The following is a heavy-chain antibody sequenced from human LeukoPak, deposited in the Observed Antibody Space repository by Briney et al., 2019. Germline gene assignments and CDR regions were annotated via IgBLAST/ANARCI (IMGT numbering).Heavy chain of an antibody. CDR2: IIPIFGTA. D-gene: IGHD2-2*01. V-gene: IGHV1-69*13. J-gene: IGHJ4*02. Sequence: VASVKVSCKASGGTFSSYAISWVRQAPGQGPHWMGGIIPIFGTANYAQKFQGRVTITADESTSTAYMELSSLRSEDTAVYYCARDRCSSTSCYLYFDYWGQGTLVTVSS. CDR1: GGTFSSYA. CDR3: ARDRCSSTSCYLYFDY.